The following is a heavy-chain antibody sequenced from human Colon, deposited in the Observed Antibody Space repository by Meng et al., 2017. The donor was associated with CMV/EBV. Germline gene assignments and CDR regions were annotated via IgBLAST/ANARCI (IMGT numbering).Heavy chain of an antibody. V-gene: IGHV3-23*01. CDR1: GFTFNNYA. Sequence: GRSLRLSCTASGFTFNNYALSWVRQPPGKGLQWVAAISGSGSTTYYADSVKGRFTISRDNSKNTVYLQMNSLRVEDTALYYCTKGLQYSYFWGVDSWGQGTPVTVSS. CDR2: ISGSGSTT. D-gene: IGHD3-3*01. CDR3: TKGLQYSYFWGVDS. J-gene: IGHJ4*02.